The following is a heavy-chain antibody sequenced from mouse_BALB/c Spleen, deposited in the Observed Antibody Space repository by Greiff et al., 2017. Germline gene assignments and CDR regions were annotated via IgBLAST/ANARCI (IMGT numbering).Heavy chain of an antibody. D-gene: IGHD2-3*01. J-gene: IGHJ2*01. CDR1: GYAFSSYW. CDR2: INPSNGGT. Sequence: QVQLKQSGAELVRPGSSVKISCKASGYAFSSYWMNWVKQRPGQGLEWIGEINPSNGGTNFNEKFKSKATLTVDKSSSTAYMQLSSLTSEDSAVYYWTRRSDGYYSDYWGQGTTLTVSS. CDR3: TRRSDGYYSDY. V-gene: IGHV1S81*02.